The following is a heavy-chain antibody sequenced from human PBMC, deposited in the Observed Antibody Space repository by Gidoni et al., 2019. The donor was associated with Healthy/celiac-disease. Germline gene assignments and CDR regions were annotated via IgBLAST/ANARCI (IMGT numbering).Heavy chain of an antibody. V-gene: IGHV5-10-1*03. Sequence: EVQLVQSGAEVKKPGESLRISCKGSGYSFTSYWITWVRQMPGKGLEWMGRIDPSDSSTNYSPSFQGHVTISADKSISTAYLQWSSLKASDTAMYYCARLSDYDSSGYSNFDYWGQGTLVTVSS. J-gene: IGHJ4*02. CDR1: GYSFTSYW. CDR3: ARLSDYDSSGYSNFDY. CDR2: IDPSDSST. D-gene: IGHD3-22*01.